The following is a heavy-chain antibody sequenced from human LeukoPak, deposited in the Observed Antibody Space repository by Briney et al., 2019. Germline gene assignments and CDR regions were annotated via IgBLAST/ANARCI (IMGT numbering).Heavy chain of an antibody. CDR3: AKDSGTYELDH. V-gene: IGHV3-23*01. CDR2: FSGTGGNT. D-gene: IGHD1-26*01. CDR1: GFTFTNYA. Sequence: GGSLRLSCAVSGFTFTNYAMSWVRQTPEKGLEWVSTFSGTGGNTYYTDSVKGRFTIFRDNSKNTLYLQMNSLRTEDTAIYYCAKDSGTYELDHWGQGTLVTVFS. J-gene: IGHJ1*01.